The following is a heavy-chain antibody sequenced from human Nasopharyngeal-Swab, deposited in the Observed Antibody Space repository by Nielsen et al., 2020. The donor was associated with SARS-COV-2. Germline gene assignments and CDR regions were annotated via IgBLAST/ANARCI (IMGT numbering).Heavy chain of an antibody. CDR3: ARGYGSFPYYFDH. CDR1: GGSVSTTTYF. D-gene: IGHD1-26*01. CDR2: VYYSGST. J-gene: IGHJ4*02. V-gene: IGHV4-39*01. Sequence: SEILSLTCPVSGGSVSTTTYFWGWIRQPPGKGLEWIGTVYYSGSTYYNPSLKSRVTMSVDTSKNQFSLKLNSVTATDTAVYYCARGYGSFPYYFDHWGQGTLVTVSS.